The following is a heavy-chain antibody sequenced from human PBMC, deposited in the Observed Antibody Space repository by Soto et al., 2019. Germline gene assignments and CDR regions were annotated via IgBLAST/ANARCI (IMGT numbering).Heavy chain of an antibody. D-gene: IGHD1-26*01. CDR1: GGSITSSSYY. Sequence: PSETLSLTCTVSGGSITSSSYYRGWIRQPPGKGLEWIGSIYYSGSTYYNPSLKSRVTISVDTSKNQFSLKLSSVTAADTAVYYCATQEVGGSYVYTFDPWGQGTLVTVSS. CDR3: ATQEVGGSYVYTFDP. J-gene: IGHJ5*02. CDR2: IYYSGST. V-gene: IGHV4-39*01.